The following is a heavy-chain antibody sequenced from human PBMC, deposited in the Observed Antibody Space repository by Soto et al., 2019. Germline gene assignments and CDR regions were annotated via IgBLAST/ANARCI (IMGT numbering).Heavy chain of an antibody. CDR2: INPNSGGT. V-gene: IGHV1-2*04. J-gene: IGHJ6*02. D-gene: IGHD3-9*01. CDR3: GRDHTIEILTGPRDPARPLRILYYGMDV. Sequence: ASVKVSCKASGYTFTGYYMHWVRQAPGQGLEWMGWINPNSGGTNYAQKFQGWVTMTRDTSISTAYMELSRLRSDDTAVYYCGRDHTIEILTGPRDPARPLRILYYGMDVWGQGTTVTVSS. CDR1: GYTFTGYY.